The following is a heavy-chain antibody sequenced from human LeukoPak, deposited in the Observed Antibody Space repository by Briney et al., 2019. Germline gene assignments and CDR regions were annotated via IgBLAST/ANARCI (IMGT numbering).Heavy chain of an antibody. D-gene: IGHD3-10*01. CDR1: GGSISSDY. CDR3: ATRGY. CDR2: IYNSGNN. Sequence: SESLSLTCTVSGGSISSDYWQWIRQPPGKGLEWVGYIYNSGNNHYNSSLKSRVTISIDTSKNQFSLKLASVTAADTAVYYCATRGYWGQGTLVAVSS. V-gene: IGHV4-59*08. J-gene: IGHJ4*02.